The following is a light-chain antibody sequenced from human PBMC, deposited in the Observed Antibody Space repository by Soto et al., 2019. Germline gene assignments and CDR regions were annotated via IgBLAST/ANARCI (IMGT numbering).Light chain of an antibody. CDR2: AVS. J-gene: IGKJ1*01. CDR1: QAIRND. CDR3: LQCYGYSRT. V-gene: IGKV1-17*01. Sequence: DIQMTQSPSSLSASVGDRVTITCRASQAIRNDLGWFQHKPGKAPKRLIYAVSTLHSGVPSRFSGSGSGTEFTLTISSLQAEDSATYYCLQCYGYSRTFGQGTKVEIK.